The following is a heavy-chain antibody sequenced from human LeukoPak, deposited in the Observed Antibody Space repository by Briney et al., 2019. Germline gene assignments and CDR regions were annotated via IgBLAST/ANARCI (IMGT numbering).Heavy chain of an antibody. CDR3: ARLTEGSYTIDP. J-gene: IGHJ5*02. CDR2: IYYSGST. CDR1: GGSISSSSYY. D-gene: IGHD3-10*01. Sequence: SETLSLTCTVSGGSISSSSYYWGWIRQPPGKGLEWIGSIYYSGSTYYNPSLKSRVTVSVDTSKNQFSLKLSSVTAADTAVYYCARLTEGSYTIDPWGQGTLVTVSS. V-gene: IGHV4-39*01.